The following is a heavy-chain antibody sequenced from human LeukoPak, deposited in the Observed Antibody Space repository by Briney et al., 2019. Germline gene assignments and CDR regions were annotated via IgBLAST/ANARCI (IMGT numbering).Heavy chain of an antibody. Sequence: GGSLRLSCAASGFTFSSYSMNWVRQAPRKGLEWVSSISSSSSYIYYADSVKGRFTISRDNAKNSLYLQMNSLRAEDTAVYYCASSHGSGSYYNYWGQGTLVTVSS. CDR3: ASSHGSGSYYNY. CDR1: GFTFSSYS. J-gene: IGHJ4*02. D-gene: IGHD3-10*01. CDR2: ISSSSSYI. V-gene: IGHV3-21*01.